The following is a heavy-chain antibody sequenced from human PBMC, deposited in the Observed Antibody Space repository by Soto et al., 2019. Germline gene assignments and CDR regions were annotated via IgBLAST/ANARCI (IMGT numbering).Heavy chain of an antibody. D-gene: IGHD2-2*01. J-gene: IGHJ4*02. CDR2: IYSGGTT. CDR1: GFIVSSNY. V-gene: IGHV3-66*01. CDR3: AREKYTSPVFDY. Sequence: GSLRLSCVASGFIVSSNYMSWVRQAPGKGLEWVSVIYSGGTTYYADSVQGRFTISRDNSKNTLYLQMNSLRAEDTAVYYCAREKYTSPVFDYWGQGTLVTVSS.